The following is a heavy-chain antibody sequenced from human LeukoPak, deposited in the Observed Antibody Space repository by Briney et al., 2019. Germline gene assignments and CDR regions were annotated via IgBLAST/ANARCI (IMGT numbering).Heavy chain of an antibody. Sequence: ASVTVSCKASGYTFTSYYMHWVRQAPGQGLEWMGIINPSGGSTSYAQKFQGRVTMTRDTSTSTVYMELSSLRSEDTAVYYCARDQGPIAVAGTDWFDPWGQGTLVTVSS. J-gene: IGHJ5*02. CDR1: GYTFTSYY. CDR3: ARDQGPIAVAGTDWFDP. D-gene: IGHD6-19*01. CDR2: INPSGGST. V-gene: IGHV1-46*01.